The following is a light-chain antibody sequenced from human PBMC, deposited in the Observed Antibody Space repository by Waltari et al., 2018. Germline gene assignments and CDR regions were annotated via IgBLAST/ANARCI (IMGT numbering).Light chain of an antibody. V-gene: IGLV5-37*01. CDR1: SDINVGDFI. J-gene: IGLJ3*02. CDR2: YKSDSDK. CDR3: MFWPNNVWV. Sequence: QPVLTQPPSSSASPGDSARLTCTLPSDINVGDFIIYWYQQKPGSPPRFLLYYKSDSDKAQGSGVPSRCSGSKDASANAGILLISGLQSEDEADYYCMFWPNNVWVFGGGTKLTVL.